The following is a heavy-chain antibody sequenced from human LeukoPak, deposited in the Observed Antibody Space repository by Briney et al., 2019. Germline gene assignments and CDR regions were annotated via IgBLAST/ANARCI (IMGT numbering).Heavy chain of an antibody. J-gene: IGHJ4*02. V-gene: IGHV3-49*03. CDR2: IRSKAYGETA. CDR3: TRDRGAYNLYDY. CDR1: GFTFGDYA. D-gene: IGHD1-1*01. Sequence: TGGSLRLSCTASGFTFGDYAMSWIRKAPGKGLEWVGFIRSKAYGETADYAASVKGRFTISRDDSKAIAYLQMNSLKTEDTAVYHCTRDRGAYNLYDYWGQGTLVTVSS.